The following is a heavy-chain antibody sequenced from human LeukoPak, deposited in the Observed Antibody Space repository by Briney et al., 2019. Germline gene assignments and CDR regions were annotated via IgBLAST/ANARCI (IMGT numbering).Heavy chain of an antibody. J-gene: IGHJ4*02. D-gene: IGHD5-18*01. Sequence: ASVKVSCKASGYTFTGYYMHWVRQAPGQGLEWMGWINSNSGGVHYAQKFQGRVTMTRDTSISTAYMELSRLRSDDTAVYYCARVDTAMASPFDYWGQGTLVTVSS. V-gene: IGHV1-2*02. CDR3: ARVDTAMASPFDY. CDR1: GYTFTGYY. CDR2: INSNSGGV.